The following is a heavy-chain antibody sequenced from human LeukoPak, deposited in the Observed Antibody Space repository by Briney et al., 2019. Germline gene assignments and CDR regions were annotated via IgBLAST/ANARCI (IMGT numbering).Heavy chain of an antibody. D-gene: IGHD3-10*01. CDR2: IYYSGST. J-gene: IGHJ6*03. Sequence: SETLSLTCTVSGGSIRSSSYYWGYIRQPPGKGLEWIGSIYYSGSTYYNPSLRSRVTISVDTSKNQFSLKLSSVTAADTAVYYCVTIYGSGTDMDVWGKGTTVTISS. CDR1: GGSIRSSSYY. V-gene: IGHV4-39*01. CDR3: VTIYGSGTDMDV.